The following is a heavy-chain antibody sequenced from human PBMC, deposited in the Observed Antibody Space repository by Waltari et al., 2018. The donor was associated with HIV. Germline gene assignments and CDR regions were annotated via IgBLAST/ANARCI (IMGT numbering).Heavy chain of an antibody. D-gene: IGHD4-17*01. Sequence: QVQLQESGPGLVKPSETLSLTCTVSGLSISIDSPYWGWVRQPPGKGLEWIVNTFYSGTTYYNPSLKSRVTISIDTSKKHFSRKLTSVTAADTAVYYCARRGGATVTSYYYYGLDVWGQGTTVTVSS. J-gene: IGHJ6*02. CDR2: TFYSGTT. CDR3: ARRGGATVTSYYYYGLDV. CDR1: GLSISIDSPY. V-gene: IGHV4-39*02.